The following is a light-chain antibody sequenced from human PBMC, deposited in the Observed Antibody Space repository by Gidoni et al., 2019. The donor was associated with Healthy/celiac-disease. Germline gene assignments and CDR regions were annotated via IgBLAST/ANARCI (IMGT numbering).Light chain of an antibody. CDR3: PQRSNWAFT. J-gene: IGKJ3*01. CDR2: DAS. CDR1: QRVSSD. V-gene: IGKV3-11*01. Sequence: EIVLTQSPATLSLSPGERAALSCRACQRVSSDLAWYQQKPGQAPRLLISDASNRATGIPAMFSGSGSGTDFTLTLSSLEPEDFAVYYFPQRSNWAFTFGPGTKVDIQ.